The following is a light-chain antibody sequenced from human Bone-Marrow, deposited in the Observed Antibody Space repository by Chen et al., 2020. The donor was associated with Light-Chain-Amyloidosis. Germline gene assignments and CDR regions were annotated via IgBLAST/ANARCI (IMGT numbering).Light chain of an antibody. CDR1: NIGSTS. J-gene: IGLJ3*02. CDR3: PVWDRSSDRPV. Sequence: SYVLTQPSSVSVAPGQTATIACGGNNIGSTSVHWYQQTPGQAPLLVVYDDSDRPSGIPERWSGANSGNTATLTIRRVEAGDEADYYCPVWDRSSDRPVFGGGTKLTVL. CDR2: DDS. V-gene: IGLV3-21*02.